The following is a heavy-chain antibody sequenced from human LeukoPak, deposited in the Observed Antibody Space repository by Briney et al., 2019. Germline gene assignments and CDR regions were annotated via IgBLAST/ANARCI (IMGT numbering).Heavy chain of an antibody. Sequence: SETLALTCAGHGCSCDDYYCTWIRQPPRKGLEWIGEIHPHGIFYDNSSLVSRVTRSIDTSKSQFSLRLTSVTASDTAFYYCARGRDRSKAGDLWGQGSLVTVSS. CDR3: ARGRDRSKAGDL. V-gene: IGHV4-34*01. CDR1: GCSCDDYY. CDR2: IHPHGIF. D-gene: IGHD5-24*01. J-gene: IGHJ5*02.